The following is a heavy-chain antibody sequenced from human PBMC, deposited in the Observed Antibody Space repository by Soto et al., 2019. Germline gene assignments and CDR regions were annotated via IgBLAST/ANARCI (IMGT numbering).Heavy chain of an antibody. V-gene: IGHV4-34*01. CDR2: INHSGST. CDR1: GGSFSGYY. CDR3: ARHIVVVPAARNWFDP. J-gene: IGHJ5*02. D-gene: IGHD2-2*01. Sequence: SETLSLTCAVYGGSFSGYYWSWIRQPPGKGLEWIGEINHSGSTNYNPSLKSRVTISVDTSKNQFSLKLSSVTAADTAVYYCARHIVVVPAARNWFDPWGQGTLVTVSS.